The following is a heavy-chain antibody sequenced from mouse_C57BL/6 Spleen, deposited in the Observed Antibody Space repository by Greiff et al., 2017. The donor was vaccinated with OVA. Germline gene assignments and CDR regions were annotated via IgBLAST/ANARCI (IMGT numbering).Heavy chain of an antibody. CDR1: GFTFSDYG. J-gene: IGHJ2*01. CDR2: ISSGSSTI. V-gene: IGHV5-17*01. D-gene: IGHD1-1*01. Sequence: DVKLVESGGGLVKPGGSLKLSCAASGFTFSDYGMHWVRQAPEKGLEWVAYISSGSSTIYYADTVKGRFTISRDNAKNTLFLQMTSLRSEDTAMYYCARSRTTLYFDYWGQGTTLTVSS. CDR3: ARSRTTLYFDY.